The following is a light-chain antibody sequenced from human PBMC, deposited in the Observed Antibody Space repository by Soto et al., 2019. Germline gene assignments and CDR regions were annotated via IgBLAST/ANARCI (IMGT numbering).Light chain of an antibody. CDR3: QQYNTYPLS. CDR1: QSISTW. Sequence: DIQMTQSPSTLSASVGDRVTITCRASQSISTWLAWYQQKPGKAPKLLIYKASNLEGGVPSRFSASGSGTEFTITINSLQPDDFATYYCQQYNTYPLSFGGGTTVEIK. CDR2: KAS. V-gene: IGKV1-5*03. J-gene: IGKJ4*01.